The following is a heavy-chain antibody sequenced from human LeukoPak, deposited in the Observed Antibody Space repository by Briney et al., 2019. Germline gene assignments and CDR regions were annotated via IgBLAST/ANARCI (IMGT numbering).Heavy chain of an antibody. J-gene: IGHJ4*02. V-gene: IGHV4-39*01. D-gene: IGHD3-22*01. CDR1: GGSISSSSYY. Sequence: SETLSLTCTVSGGSISSSSYYWGWIRQPPGKGLEWIGSIYYSGSTNYNPSLKSRVTISVDTSKNQFSLRLSSVTAADTAVYYCARQAEPYYYDSSGYAPFDYWGQGTLVTVSS. CDR3: ARQAEPYYYDSSGYAPFDY. CDR2: IYYSGST.